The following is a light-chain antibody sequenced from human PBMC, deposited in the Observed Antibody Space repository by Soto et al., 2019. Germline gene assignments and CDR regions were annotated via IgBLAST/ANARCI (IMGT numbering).Light chain of an antibody. CDR2: AAS. V-gene: IGKV1-5*01. J-gene: IGKJ3*01. Sequence: DIRMTQSPSSLSASVEDRVTITCRASQSISSWLAWYQQKPGKAPKLLIYAASTLQSGVPSRFSGSGSGTDFTLTISCLQSEDFATYYCQQYYSYPRTFGPGTKVDIK. CDR3: QQYYSYPRT. CDR1: QSISSW.